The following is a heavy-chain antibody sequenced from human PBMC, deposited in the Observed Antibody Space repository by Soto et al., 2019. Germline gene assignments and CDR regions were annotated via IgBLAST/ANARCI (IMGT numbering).Heavy chain of an antibody. J-gene: IGHJ5*02. CDR3: TTDLPIAAAPGPDLNWFDP. Sequence: PGGSLRLSCAASGFTFSNAWMSWVRQAPGKGLEWVGRIKSKTDGGTTDYAAPVKGRFTISRDDSKNTLYLQMNSLKTEDTAVYYCTTDLPIAAAPGPDLNWFDPWGQGTLVTVSS. D-gene: IGHD6-13*01. CDR2: IKSKTDGGTT. V-gene: IGHV3-15*01. CDR1: GFTFSNAW.